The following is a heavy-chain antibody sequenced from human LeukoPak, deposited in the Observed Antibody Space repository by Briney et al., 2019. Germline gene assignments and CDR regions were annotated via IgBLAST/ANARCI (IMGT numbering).Heavy chain of an antibody. CDR2: ISGSGGST. D-gene: IGHD2-15*01. V-gene: IGHV3-23*01. CDR3: AKARRVVVVAASDY. Sequence: GGSLRLSSAASGFTFSSYAMSWVRQAPGKGLEWVSAISGSGGSTYYADSVKGRFTISRDNSKNTLYLQMNSLRAEDTAVYYCAKARRVVVVAASDYWGQGTLVTVSS. CDR1: GFTFSSYA. J-gene: IGHJ4*02.